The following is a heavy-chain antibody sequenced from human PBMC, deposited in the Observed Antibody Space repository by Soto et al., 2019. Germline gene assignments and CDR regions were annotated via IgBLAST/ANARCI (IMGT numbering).Heavy chain of an antibody. CDR1: GFTFSSYA. V-gene: IGHV3-30-3*01. CDR2: ISYDGSNK. CDR3: ARDPFHMVRGVIIGPFDY. J-gene: IGHJ4*02. Sequence: GGSLRLSCAASGFTFSSYAMHWVRQAPGKXLEWVAVISYDGSNKYYADSVKGRFTISRDNSKNTLYLQMNSLRAEDTAVYYCARDPFHMVRGVIIGPFDYWGQGTLVTVSS. D-gene: IGHD3-10*01.